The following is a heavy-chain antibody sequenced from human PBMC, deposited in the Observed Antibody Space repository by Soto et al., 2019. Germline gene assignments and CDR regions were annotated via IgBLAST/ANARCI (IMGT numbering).Heavy chain of an antibody. V-gene: IGHV4-59*08. Sequence: SETLSLTCTVSGGSISSYYWSWIRQPPGKGLEWIGYIYYSGSTNYNPSLKSRVTISVDTSKNQFSLKLSSVTAADTAVYYCARLFVDYGEGFDPWGQGTLVTVSS. J-gene: IGHJ5*02. D-gene: IGHD4-17*01. CDR1: GGSISSYY. CDR3: ARLFVDYGEGFDP. CDR2: IYYSGST.